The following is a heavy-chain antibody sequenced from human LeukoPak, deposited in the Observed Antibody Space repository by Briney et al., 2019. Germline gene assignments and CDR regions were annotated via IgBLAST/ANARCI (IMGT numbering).Heavy chain of an antibody. D-gene: IGHD5-12*01. J-gene: IGHJ5*02. Sequence: TGGSLRLSCVASEFILSSSEMNWVRQAPGKGLEWVSYISDGGKTKYSADSVKGRFTISRDNVKNSLYLQMNSLRAEDTAVYYCARDYSGWSLDPWGQGTLVTVSS. CDR1: EFILSSSE. V-gene: IGHV3-48*03. CDR2: ISDGGKTK. CDR3: ARDYSGWSLDP.